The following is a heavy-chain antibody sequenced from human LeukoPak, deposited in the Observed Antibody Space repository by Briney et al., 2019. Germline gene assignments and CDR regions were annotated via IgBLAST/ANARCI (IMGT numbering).Heavy chain of an antibody. Sequence: ASVKVSCKASGYTFTSYGISWVRQAPGQGLEWMGWISAYNGNTNYAQKLQGRVTMTTDTSTSTAYMELRSLRSDDTAVYYCAREGEYYDILTGYTYYFDYWGQGTLVTVSS. CDR1: GYTFTSYG. V-gene: IGHV1-18*01. CDR2: ISAYNGNT. D-gene: IGHD3-9*01. J-gene: IGHJ4*02. CDR3: AREGEYYDILTGYTYYFDY.